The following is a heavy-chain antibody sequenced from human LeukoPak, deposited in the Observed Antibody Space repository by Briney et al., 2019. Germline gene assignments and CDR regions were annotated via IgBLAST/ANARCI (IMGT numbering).Heavy chain of an antibody. Sequence: PGGSLRLSCAASGFTFSSYAMSWVRQAPGKGLVWVSYISGDGSSTTYADSVKGRFTISRDNAKNTLDLQMNSLRAEDTAVYYCARGGWGTAIDYWAQGTLVTVSS. D-gene: IGHD1-7*01. CDR2: ISGDGSST. J-gene: IGHJ4*02. CDR1: GFTFSSYA. CDR3: ARGGWGTAIDY. V-gene: IGHV3-74*01.